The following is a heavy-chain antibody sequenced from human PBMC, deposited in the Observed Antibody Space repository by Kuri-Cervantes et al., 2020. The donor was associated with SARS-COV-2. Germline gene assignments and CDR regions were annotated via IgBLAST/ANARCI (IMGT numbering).Heavy chain of an antibody. Sequence: SETLSLTCTVSGGSISSYYWSWIRQPPGKGLEWIGSIYYSGSTYYNPSLKSRVTISVDTSKNQFSLKLSSVTAADTAVYYCARHLWSDGMDVWGQGTTVTVSS. J-gene: IGHJ6*02. V-gene: IGHV4-59*05. CDR2: IYYSGST. CDR3: ARHLWSDGMDV. CDR1: GGSISSYY. D-gene: IGHD2-8*02.